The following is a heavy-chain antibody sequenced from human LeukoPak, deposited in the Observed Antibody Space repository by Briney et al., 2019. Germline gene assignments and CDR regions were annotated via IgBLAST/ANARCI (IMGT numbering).Heavy chain of an antibody. J-gene: IGHJ4*02. Sequence: GGSLRLSCAASGFTVSSNYMSWVRQAPGKGLEWVSVIYSGGSTYYADSVKGRFTISRDNSKNTLYLQMNSLRAEDTAVYYCAREVRGYCSSTSCESYWGQGTLVTGSS. D-gene: IGHD2-2*01. V-gene: IGHV3-66*02. CDR3: AREVRGYCSSTSCESY. CDR1: GFTVSSNY. CDR2: IYSGGST.